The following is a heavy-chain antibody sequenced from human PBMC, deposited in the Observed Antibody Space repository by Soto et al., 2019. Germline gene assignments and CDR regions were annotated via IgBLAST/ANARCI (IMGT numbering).Heavy chain of an antibody. Sequence: EVQLLESGGGLLQPGGSLRLSCAASGFTFSIYAMSWVRQAPGKGLEWVAAISGSDTNTYYADSVKGRFTISRDNSKNTLYLQMSSLRADDTAVYYCAPMGVWCQGTTVTVS. CDR2: ISGSDTNT. CDR1: GFTFSIYA. J-gene: IGHJ6*02. CDR3: APMGV. V-gene: IGHV3-23*01.